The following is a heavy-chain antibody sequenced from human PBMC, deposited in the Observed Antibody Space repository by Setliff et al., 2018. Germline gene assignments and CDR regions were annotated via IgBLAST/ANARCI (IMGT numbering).Heavy chain of an antibody. J-gene: IGHJ4*02. CDR1: GFTFRDYS. V-gene: IGHV3-23*01. CDR3: ARSSSFRGPCTGGSCSDFDA. Sequence: PGGSLRLSCATSGFTFRDYSLVWVRQAPGKGLEWVSGIVQSSDVVYADSVKGRFIMSRDNSRNTVYLQMNRLRAEDTAVYYCARSSSFRGPCTGGSCSDFDAWGQGILVTVSS. D-gene: IGHD2-15*01. CDR2: IVQSSDV.